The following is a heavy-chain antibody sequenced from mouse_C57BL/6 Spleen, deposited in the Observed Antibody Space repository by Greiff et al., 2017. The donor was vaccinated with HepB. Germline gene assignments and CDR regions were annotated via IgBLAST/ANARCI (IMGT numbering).Heavy chain of an antibody. D-gene: IGHD1-1*01. J-gene: IGHJ4*01. CDR3: TYYYGSSSMDY. CDR1: AVDFSSYW. Sequence: AASAVDFSSYWMSWVRRAPGKGLEWIGEINPDSSTINYAPSLKDKFIISRDNAKNTLYLQMSKVRSEDTALYYCTYYYGSSSMDYWGQGTSVTVSS. V-gene: IGHV4-1*01. CDR2: INPDSSTI.